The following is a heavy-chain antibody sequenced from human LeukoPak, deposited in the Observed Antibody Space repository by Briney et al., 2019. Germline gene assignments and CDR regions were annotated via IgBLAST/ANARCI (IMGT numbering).Heavy chain of an antibody. J-gene: IGHJ3*02. CDR2: ISAYNGNT. CDR3: ARVYDSCGYFPFDI. CDR1: GYTFTSYG. D-gene: IGHD3-22*01. Sequence: ASVKVSCKASGYTFTSYGISWVRQAPREGLEWMGWISAYNGNTNYAQKLQGRVTTTTDTSTSTAYMELRSLRSDDTAVYYCARVYDSCGYFPFDIWGQGTMVTVSS. V-gene: IGHV1-18*01.